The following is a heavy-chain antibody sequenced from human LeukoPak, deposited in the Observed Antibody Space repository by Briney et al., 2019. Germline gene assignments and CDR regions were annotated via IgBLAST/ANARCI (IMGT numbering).Heavy chain of an antibody. Sequence: GGSLRLSCAASGFTFSSYWMSWVRQAPGKGLEWVANIKQDGSEKYYVDSVKGRFTISRDNAKNSLYLQMNSLRAEDTAVYYCAKSSIAARSSYYYYGMDVWGQGTTVTVSS. V-gene: IGHV3-7*03. D-gene: IGHD6-6*01. J-gene: IGHJ6*02. CDR1: GFTFSSYW. CDR3: AKSSIAARSSYYYYGMDV. CDR2: IKQDGSEK.